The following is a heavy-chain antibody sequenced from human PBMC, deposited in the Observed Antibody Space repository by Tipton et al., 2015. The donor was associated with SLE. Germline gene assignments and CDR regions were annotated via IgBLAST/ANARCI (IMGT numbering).Heavy chain of an antibody. CDR1: GYTFISHW. D-gene: IGHD6-13*01. CDR3: ARSIISAAGRFDS. J-gene: IGHJ4*02. CDR2: ISPFDSDI. V-gene: IGHV5-51*03. Sequence: VQLVQSGAEVKKPGESLKISCTASGYTFISHWIGWVCQKPGKGLEWMGIISPFDSDIRYSPSVQGQVTISVDKSINTAYLQWNNLQASDTAMYFCARSIISAAGRFDSWGQGTLVTVSS.